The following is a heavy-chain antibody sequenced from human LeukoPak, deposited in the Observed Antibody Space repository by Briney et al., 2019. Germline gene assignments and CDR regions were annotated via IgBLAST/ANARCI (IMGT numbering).Heavy chain of an antibody. D-gene: IGHD3-3*01. CDR3: ARGARTIFGVVIKTRYFDY. V-gene: IGHV4-30-2*01. J-gene: IGHJ4*02. CDR2: IYHSGST. Sequence: SETLSLTCAVSGGSISSGGYSWSWIRQPPGKGLEWIGYIYHSGSTYYNPSLKSRVTISVDTSKNQFSLKLSSVTAADTAVYYCARGARTIFGVVIKTRYFDYWGQGTLVTVSS. CDR1: GGSISSGGYS.